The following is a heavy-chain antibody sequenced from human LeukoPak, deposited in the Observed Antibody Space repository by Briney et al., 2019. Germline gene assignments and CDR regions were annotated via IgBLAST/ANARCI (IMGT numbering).Heavy chain of an antibody. CDR3: ARGATGAQQEELYYFDY. CDR2: FDPEGGET. V-gene: IGHV1-24*01. Sequence: ASVKVSCKVSGYTLTELSMHWVRQAPGKGLEWMGGFDPEGGETIYAQKFQGRVTMTEDTSTDTAYMELSSLRSEDTAVYYCARGATGAQQEELYYFDYWGQGTLVTVSS. J-gene: IGHJ4*02. CDR1: GYTLTELS. D-gene: IGHD1-26*01.